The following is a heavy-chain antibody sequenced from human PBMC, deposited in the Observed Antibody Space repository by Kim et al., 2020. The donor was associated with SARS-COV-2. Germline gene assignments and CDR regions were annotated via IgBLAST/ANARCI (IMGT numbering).Heavy chain of an antibody. J-gene: IGHJ6*02. V-gene: IGHV1-8*01. D-gene: IGHD5-12*01. Sequence: ASVKVSCKASGYTFTSYDINWVRQATGQGLEWMGWMNPNSGNTGYAQKFQGRVTMTRNTSISTAYMELSSLRSEDTAVYYCARESGYDSGNYYYGMDVWGQGTTVTVSS. CDR3: ARESGYDSGNYYYGMDV. CDR1: GYTFTSYD. CDR2: MNPNSGNT.